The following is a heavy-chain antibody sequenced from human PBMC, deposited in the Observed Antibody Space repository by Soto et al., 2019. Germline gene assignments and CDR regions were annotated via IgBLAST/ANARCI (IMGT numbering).Heavy chain of an antibody. V-gene: IGHV4-59*01. CDR3: ARGTSTFDY. Sequence: PSETLSLTCTVSSGSLKSYYWSWIRQPPGKGLEWIGYIYYSGSTNYNPSLKSRVTLLVDTSKNQFSLKLSSLTAADTAVYFCARGTSTFDYWGQGTLVTVSS. D-gene: IGHD4-17*01. CDR2: IYYSGST. J-gene: IGHJ4*02. CDR1: SGSLKSYY.